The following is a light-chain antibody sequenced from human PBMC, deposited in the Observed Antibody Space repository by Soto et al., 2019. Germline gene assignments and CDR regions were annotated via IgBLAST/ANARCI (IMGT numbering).Light chain of an antibody. V-gene: IGLV2-14*01. CDR3: CSYTRSDTLV. CDR2: DVS. CDR1: SSDVGGYNY. Sequence: QSALTQPASVSGSPGQSITISCTGTSSDVGGYNYVSWYQQHPGKAPKLMIYDVSHRPSGVSNRFSGSKSGNTASLTISGLQAEDEADYYCCSYTRSDTLVFGGGTKLTVL. J-gene: IGLJ2*01.